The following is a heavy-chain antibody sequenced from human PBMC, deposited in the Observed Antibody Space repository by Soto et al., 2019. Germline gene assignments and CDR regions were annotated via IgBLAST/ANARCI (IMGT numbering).Heavy chain of an antibody. D-gene: IGHD3-10*01. CDR2: INNDGSST. Sequence: LXLXCAASGFPFSSXLMHWVGQAPGKGLVWVSRINNDGSSTSYAYSVKGRFTISRDNAKNTLYLQMNSLRAEETAVYYCARPLMVRGVIIGAFDIWGQGTMGTVSS. CDR1: GFPFSSXL. V-gene: IGHV3-74*01. CDR3: ARPLMVRGVIIGAFDI. J-gene: IGHJ3*02.